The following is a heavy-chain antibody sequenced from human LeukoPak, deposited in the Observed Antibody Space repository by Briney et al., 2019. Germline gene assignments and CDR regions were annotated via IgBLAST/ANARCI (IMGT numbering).Heavy chain of an antibody. Sequence: ASVKVSCKASGYTFTGYYMHWVRQAPGQGLEWMGWINPNSGGTNYAQKFQGRVTITADKSTSTAYMELSSLRSEDTAVYYCARGENRYTNGWEIDYWGQGTLVTVSS. D-gene: IGHD6-19*01. V-gene: IGHV1-2*02. CDR1: GYTFTGYY. CDR3: ARGENRYTNGWEIDY. CDR2: INPNSGGT. J-gene: IGHJ4*02.